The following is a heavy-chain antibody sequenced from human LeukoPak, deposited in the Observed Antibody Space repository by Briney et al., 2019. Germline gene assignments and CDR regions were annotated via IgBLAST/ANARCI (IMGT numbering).Heavy chain of an antibody. Sequence: SETLSLTCFVSGVSISSYFWSWIRQPAGKGLEWIGRIYSSGSTNYNPSLKSRVTMSVDTSKNQFSLKLSSVTAADTAVYYCARDAEVRIFTQWGQGTLVTVSS. CDR1: GVSISSYF. J-gene: IGHJ4*02. CDR3: ARDAEVRIFTQ. CDR2: IYSSGST. V-gene: IGHV4-4*07.